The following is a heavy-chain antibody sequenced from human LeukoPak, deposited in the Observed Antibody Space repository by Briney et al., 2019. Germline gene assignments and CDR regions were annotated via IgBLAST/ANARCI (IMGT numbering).Heavy chain of an antibody. J-gene: IGHJ4*02. Sequence: GGSLRLSCAASGFTFSSFAMSWVRQAPGKGLEWVSAISGRGDTTYYADSVKGRFTISRDNSKNTLYVQMNSLRAEDTAVYYCAKNCRGLPDEPFDYWGQGTLVTVSS. CDR2: ISGRGDTT. V-gene: IGHV3-23*01. CDR3: AKNCRGLPDEPFDY. CDR1: GFTFSSFA. D-gene: IGHD4-17*01.